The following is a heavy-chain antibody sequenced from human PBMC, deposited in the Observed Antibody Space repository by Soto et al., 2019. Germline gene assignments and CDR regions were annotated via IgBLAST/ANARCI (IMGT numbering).Heavy chain of an antibody. D-gene: IGHD2-15*01. CDR3: ARVISPPPVVAATYYFDY. CDR2: INHSGST. CDR1: GGSFSGYY. V-gene: IGHV4-34*01. J-gene: IGHJ4*02. Sequence: QVQLQQWGAGLLKPSETLSLACAVYGGSFSGYYWSWIRQPPGKGLEWIGEINHSGSTNYNPSLKSRVTISVDTSKNQFSLKLSSVTAADTAVYYCARVISPPPVVAATYYFDYWGQGTLVTVSS.